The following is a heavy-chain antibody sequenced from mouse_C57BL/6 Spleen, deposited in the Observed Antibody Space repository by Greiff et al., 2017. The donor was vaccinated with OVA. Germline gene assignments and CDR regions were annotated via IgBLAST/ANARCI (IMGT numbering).Heavy chain of an antibody. V-gene: IGHV5-16*01. D-gene: IGHD1-1*01. CDR1: GFTFSDYY. J-gene: IGHJ4*01. Sequence: DVKLVESEGGLVQPGSSMKLSCTASGFTFSDYYMAWVRQVPEKGLEWVANINYEGGRTYYLDSLKCRFIISRDNAKTILYLQMSSLKSDDTATYYCARVYGSRADAMDYWGQGTSVTVSS. CDR3: ARVYGSRADAMDY. CDR2: INYEGGRT.